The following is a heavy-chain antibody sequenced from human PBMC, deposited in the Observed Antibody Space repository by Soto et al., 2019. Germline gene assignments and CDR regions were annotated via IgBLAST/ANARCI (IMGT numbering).Heavy chain of an antibody. Sequence: QVQLQQWGAGLLKPSETLSLTCAVYGGSFSGYQWTWIRQTPGKGLEWIGEINDSGNINYKPSLKSRATIFLETTKKQISLKLSSVTAADTAVYYCARGLILWFGELSRRGGYYSYMDVWGEGTTVIVSS. CDR3: ARGLILWFGELSRRGGYYSYMDV. CDR1: GGSFSGYQ. D-gene: IGHD3-10*01. CDR2: INDSGNI. J-gene: IGHJ6*03. V-gene: IGHV4-34*01.